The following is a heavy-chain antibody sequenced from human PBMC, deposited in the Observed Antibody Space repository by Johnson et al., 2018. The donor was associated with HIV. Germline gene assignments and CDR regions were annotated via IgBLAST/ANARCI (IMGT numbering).Heavy chain of an antibody. V-gene: IGHV3-30*02. J-gene: IGHJ3*02. Sequence: QVQLVESGGGVVQPGGSLRLSCAASGFTFSSYGMHWVRQAPGKGLEWVAFIRYDGSNKYYADSVKGRFTISRDNSKNTLYLQMNSLRAEDTAVYYCARGTLAAFDIWGQGTMVTVSS. CDR1: GFTFSSYG. CDR2: IRYDGSNK. D-gene: IGHD2-2*01. CDR3: ARGTLAAFDI.